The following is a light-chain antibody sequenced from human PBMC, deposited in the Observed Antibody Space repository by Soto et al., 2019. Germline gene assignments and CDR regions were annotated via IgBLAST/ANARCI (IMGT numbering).Light chain of an antibody. V-gene: IGLV2-14*01. Sequence: QSVLTQPASVSGSPGQSITISCTGTSSDVGGYNYVSWYQQHPGKAPKLMIYAVTDRPSGVSNRFSGSKSGNTASLTISGLQAEDEADYYCSSYTSSSTYVCGTGTKVTVL. CDR1: SSDVGGYNY. CDR2: AVT. J-gene: IGLJ1*01. CDR3: SSYTSSSTYV.